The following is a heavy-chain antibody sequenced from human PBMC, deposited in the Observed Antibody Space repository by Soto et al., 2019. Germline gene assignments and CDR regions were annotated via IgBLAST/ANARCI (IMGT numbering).Heavy chain of an antibody. CDR3: VRFSILVSGRGRGAFFAS. D-gene: IGHD6-19*01. J-gene: IGHJ4*02. CDR2: IKEDGSEK. CDR1: GFTFSNYW. V-gene: IGHV3-7*03. Sequence: EVQLVESGGGLVQPGGSLRLSCAASGFTFSNYWMSWVRQVPGKGLAWVSNIKEDGSEKYYVDSVKGRLTISRDNAKNSVHLQMNSLRDEDTAVYYCVRFSILVSGRGRGAFFASWGQGTPVTVSS.